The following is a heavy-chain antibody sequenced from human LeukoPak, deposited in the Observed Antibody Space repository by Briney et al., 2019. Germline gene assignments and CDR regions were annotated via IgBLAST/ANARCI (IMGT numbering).Heavy chain of an antibody. J-gene: IGHJ3*02. Sequence: HPGGSLRLSCAASGFTFSSYGMHWVRQAPGKGLEWVAVIWYDENKKFYADSVKGRFTISRDNSKSTLYLQMNSLRVEDTAVYYCAREGLTSTPNNAFDIWGQGTTVTVSS. CDR2: IWYDENKK. V-gene: IGHV3-33*01. CDR1: GFTFSSYG. D-gene: IGHD4-23*01. CDR3: AREGLTSTPNNAFDI.